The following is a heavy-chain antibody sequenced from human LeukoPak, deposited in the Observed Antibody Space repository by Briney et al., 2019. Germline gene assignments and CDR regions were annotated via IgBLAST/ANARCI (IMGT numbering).Heavy chain of an antibody. V-gene: IGHV4-39*07. J-gene: IGHJ4*02. D-gene: IGHD2-21*01. Sequence: SETLSLTCTVSGGSISGTSYYWGWIRQPPGKGLEWIGEINNSGSSNYNPSLKSRVTISLDTSKNQFSLKLTSVTAADTAVYYCARGRALFDWGQGTLVTVSS. CDR3: ARGRALFD. CDR1: GGSISGTSYY. CDR2: INNSGSS.